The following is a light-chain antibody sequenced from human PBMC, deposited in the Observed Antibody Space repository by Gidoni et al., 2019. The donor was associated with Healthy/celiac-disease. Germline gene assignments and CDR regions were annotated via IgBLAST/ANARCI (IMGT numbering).Light chain of an antibody. V-gene: IGKV3-20*01. J-gene: IGKJ1*01. CDR2: GAS. CDR3: QQYGSSSGA. Sequence: ESVLTQSPGTLSLSPGERATLSCRASQSVSNSYLAWYVHKPGQAPRLLIYGASNRATGTPDRFSGSGSGTDFTLTISRLEPEDFATYYCQQYGSSSGAFGQGTKVEIK. CDR1: QSVSNSY.